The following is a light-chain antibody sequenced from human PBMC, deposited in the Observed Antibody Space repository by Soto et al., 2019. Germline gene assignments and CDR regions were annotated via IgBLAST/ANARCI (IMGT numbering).Light chain of an antibody. CDR2: EVS. CDR3: SSYTSSSPWV. J-gene: IGLJ3*02. V-gene: IGLV2-14*01. Sequence: QSALTQPASVSGSPGQSITISCTGSTSDVGGYNYVSWYQHHPGKSPKLVIYEVSDRPSGVSNRFSGSKSGNTASLTISGLQAEDEADYYCSSYTSSSPWVFGGGTKLTVL. CDR1: TSDVGGYNY.